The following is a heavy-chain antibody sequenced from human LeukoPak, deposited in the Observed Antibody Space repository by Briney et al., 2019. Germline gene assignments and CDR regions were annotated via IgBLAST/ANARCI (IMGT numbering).Heavy chain of an antibody. CDR1: GGSISSSAW. Sequence: TSETLSLTCAVSGGSISSSAWWSWVRQPPGKGLEWIGEVYHSGSTNYNSFLKSRVTISVDKSENQFSLKLTSATAADTAVYYCARDLGSSWFEPLDYWGQGILVIVSS. J-gene: IGHJ4*02. CDR2: VYHSGST. V-gene: IGHV4-4*02. CDR3: ARDLGSSWFEPLDY. D-gene: IGHD6-13*01.